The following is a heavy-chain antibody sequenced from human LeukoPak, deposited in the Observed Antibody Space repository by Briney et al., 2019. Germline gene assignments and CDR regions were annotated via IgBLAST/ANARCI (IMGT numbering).Heavy chain of an antibody. J-gene: IGHJ6*03. V-gene: IGHV4-4*07. CDR3: ASGTGTTYYYYMDV. Sequence: SETLSLTCTVSGGSISSYYWSWIRQPAGKGLEWIGRIYTSGSTNYNPSLKSRVTISVDTSKNQFSLKLSSVTAADTAVYYCASGTGTTYYYYMDVWGKGTTVTVSS. D-gene: IGHD1-7*01. CDR1: GGSISSYY. CDR2: IYTSGST.